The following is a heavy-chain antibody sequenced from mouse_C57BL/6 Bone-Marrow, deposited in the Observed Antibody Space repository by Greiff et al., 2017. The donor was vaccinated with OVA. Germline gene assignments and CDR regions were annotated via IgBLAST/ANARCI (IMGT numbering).Heavy chain of an antibody. J-gene: IGHJ4*01. V-gene: IGHV1-54*01. CDR1: GYAFTNYL. CDR2: INPGSGGT. CDR3: ARVITTFMSYAMDY. D-gene: IGHD2-4*01. Sequence: QVQLLQSGAELVRPGTSVKLSCKASGYAFTNYLIAWVNQRPGQGLEWIGVINPGSGGTNYLEKFKGRVILTADKSSSTAYMQLSRLTSEDSAVYFCARVITTFMSYAMDYWGQGTSVTVSS.